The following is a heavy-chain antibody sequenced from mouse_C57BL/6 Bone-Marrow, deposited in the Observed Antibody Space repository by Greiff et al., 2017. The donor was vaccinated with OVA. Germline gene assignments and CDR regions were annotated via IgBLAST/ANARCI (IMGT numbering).Heavy chain of an antibody. J-gene: IGHJ2*01. Sequence: VQRVESGPGLVQPSQSLSITCTVSGFSLTSYGVHWVRQSPGKGLEWLGVIWRGGSTDYNAAFMSRLSITKDNSKSQVFFKMNSLQADDTAIYYCAKNARIYYYFDYWGQGTTLTVSS. CDR3: AKNARIYYYFDY. D-gene: IGHD1-1*01. CDR2: IWRGGST. CDR1: GFSLTSYG. V-gene: IGHV2-5*01.